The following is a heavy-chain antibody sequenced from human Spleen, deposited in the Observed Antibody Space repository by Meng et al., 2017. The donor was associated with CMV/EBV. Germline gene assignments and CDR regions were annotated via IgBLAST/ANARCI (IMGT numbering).Heavy chain of an antibody. CDR1: GGTCISYA. Sequence: NVSCNASGGTCISYAISGVRQAPGQGLGWMGGIIPILGTANYAQKFQGRVTITTDESTSTAYMELSSLRSEDTAVYYCAREARGIAYYWGQGTLVTVSS. D-gene: IGHD6-13*01. CDR2: IIPILGTA. J-gene: IGHJ4*02. V-gene: IGHV1-69*05. CDR3: AREARGIAYY.